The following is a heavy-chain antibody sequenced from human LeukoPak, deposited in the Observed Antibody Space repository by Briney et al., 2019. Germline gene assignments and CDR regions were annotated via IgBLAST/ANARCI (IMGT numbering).Heavy chain of an antibody. J-gene: IGHJ6*02. CDR3: ARALELRYYYYYGMDV. V-gene: IGHV1-8*01. D-gene: IGHD1-26*01. CDR2: MNPNSGNT. Sequence: ASVKVSCKASGYTFTSYDINWVRQATGQGLEWMGWMNPNSGNTGYAQKFQGRVTMTRNTSISTAYMELSSLRSDDTAVYYCARALELRYYYYYGMDVWGQGTTVTVSS. CDR1: GYTFTSYD.